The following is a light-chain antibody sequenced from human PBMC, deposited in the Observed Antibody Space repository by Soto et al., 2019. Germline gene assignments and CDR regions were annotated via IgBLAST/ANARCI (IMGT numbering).Light chain of an antibody. V-gene: IGKV3-15*01. Sequence: EIVMTQSPATLSVSPGERATLSCRASQSVSSNLAWYQQTPGQAPRLLIYGASTRATGIPARFSGSGSGTEFTLTISSPQSEDFAVYYCQQNNKWPLRTFGQGTKVEIK. CDR2: GAS. CDR3: QQNNKWPLRT. J-gene: IGKJ1*01. CDR1: QSVSSN.